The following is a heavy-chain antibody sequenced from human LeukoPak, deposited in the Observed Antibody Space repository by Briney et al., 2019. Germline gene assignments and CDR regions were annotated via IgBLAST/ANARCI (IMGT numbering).Heavy chain of an antibody. Sequence: GGSLRLSCAASGFTVSGNYMSWVRQAPGKGLEWVSVIYSGGSTYYADSVKGRFTISRDNANNSLYLQMNSLRAEDTAVYYCARSLRNAFDIWGQGTMVTVSS. CDR2: IYSGGST. V-gene: IGHV3-53*01. D-gene: IGHD3-3*01. CDR1: GFTVSGNY. J-gene: IGHJ3*02. CDR3: ARSLRNAFDI.